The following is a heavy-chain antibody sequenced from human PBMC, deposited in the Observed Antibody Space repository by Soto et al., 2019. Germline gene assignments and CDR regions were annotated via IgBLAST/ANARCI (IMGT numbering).Heavy chain of an antibody. CDR3: ARSLDFAARAFDI. D-gene: IGHD2-15*01. CDR1: GGSFSGYY. V-gene: IGHV4-34*01. CDR2: INHSGST. J-gene: IGHJ3*02. Sequence: SETLSLTCAVYGGSFSGYYWSWIRQPPGKGLEWIGEINHSGSTNYNPSLKSRVTISVDTSKNQFSLKLSSVTAADTAVYYCARSLDFAARAFDIWGQGTMVTVSS.